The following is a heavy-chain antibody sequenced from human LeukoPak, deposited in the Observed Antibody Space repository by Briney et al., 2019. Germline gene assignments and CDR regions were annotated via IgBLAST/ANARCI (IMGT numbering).Heavy chain of an antibody. CDR2: IIPIFGTA. J-gene: IGHJ4*02. CDR1: GGTFSSYA. Sequence: GASVRVPCKASGGTFSSYAISWVRQAPGQGLEWMGGIIPIFGTANYAQKFQGRVTITADESTSTAYMELSSLRSEDTAVYYCARGGYSYGSFDYWGQGTLVTVSS. V-gene: IGHV1-69*13. D-gene: IGHD5-18*01. CDR3: ARGGYSYGSFDY.